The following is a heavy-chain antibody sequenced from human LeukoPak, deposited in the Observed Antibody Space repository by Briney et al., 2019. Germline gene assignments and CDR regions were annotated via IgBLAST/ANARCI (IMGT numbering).Heavy chain of an antibody. CDR3: ARWTSVVLGTKRGFDP. CDR1: GGSFSGYY. J-gene: IGHJ5*02. V-gene: IGHV4-34*01. Sequence: SETLSLTCAVYGGSFSGYYWSWIRQPPGKGLEWIGEINHSGSTNYNPSLKSRVTMSVDTSKNQFSLKLSSVTAADTAVYYCARWTSVVLGTKRGFDPWGQGTLVTVSS. CDR2: INHSGST. D-gene: IGHD4-23*01.